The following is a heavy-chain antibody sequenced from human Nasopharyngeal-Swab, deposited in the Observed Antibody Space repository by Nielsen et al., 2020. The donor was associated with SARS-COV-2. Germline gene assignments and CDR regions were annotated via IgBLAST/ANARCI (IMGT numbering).Heavy chain of an antibody. D-gene: IGHD1-26*01. Sequence: SETLSLTCTVSGGSISSYYWSWIRQPPGKGLEWIGHIFYSGSTNYNPSLKSRVTISIDTSRNQSSLKLSSVTAADTAVYYCARLLSGTKPPHDAFDIWGQGTMVTVSS. CDR1: GGSISSYY. J-gene: IGHJ3*02. V-gene: IGHV4-59*08. CDR2: IFYSGST. CDR3: ARLLSGTKPPHDAFDI.